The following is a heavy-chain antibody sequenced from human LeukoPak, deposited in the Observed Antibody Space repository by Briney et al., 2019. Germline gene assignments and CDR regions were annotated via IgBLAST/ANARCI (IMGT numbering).Heavy chain of an antibody. J-gene: IGHJ6*04. D-gene: IGHD3-9*01. CDR2: IHYSGRT. V-gene: IGHV4-31*03. Sequence: SQTLSLTCSVSGGSISSGGYYWSWIRQHPGKGLECIGYIHYSGRTYYNPSLKSRVMVSVDTSKNQFSLRLSSVTAADTAVYYCARELRYSTNYSYYYGMDVWGKGTTVTVSS. CDR3: ARELRYSTNYSYYYGMDV. CDR1: GGSISSGGYY.